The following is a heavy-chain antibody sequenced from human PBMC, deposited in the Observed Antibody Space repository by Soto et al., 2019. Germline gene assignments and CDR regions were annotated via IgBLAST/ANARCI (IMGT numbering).Heavy chain of an antibody. CDR3: TTDHHCSGGSCYSGFGY. Sequence: GGSLSLSCAASGFTFSNAWMSWVRQAPGKGLEWVGRIKSKTDGGTTDYAAPVKGRFTISRDDSKNTLYLQMNSLKTEDTAVYYCTTDHHCSGGSCYSGFGYWGQGTLVTSPQ. CDR2: IKSKTDGGTT. J-gene: IGHJ4*02. V-gene: IGHV3-15*01. D-gene: IGHD2-15*01. CDR1: GFTFSNAW.